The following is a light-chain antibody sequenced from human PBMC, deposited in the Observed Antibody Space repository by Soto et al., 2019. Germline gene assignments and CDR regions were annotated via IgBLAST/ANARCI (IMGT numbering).Light chain of an antibody. CDR2: GTS. CDR1: QSVNSNY. V-gene: IGKV3-20*01. J-gene: IGKJ1*01. Sequence: VLTQSPGTLSLSPGERATLSCRASQSVNSNYLAWYQQKPGQAPRLLIYGTSNRATGIPDRFSGSGSGPDFSLIISRLEPEDFAVYYCQYYGSSPRTFGQGTKVDI. CDR3: QYYGSSPRT.